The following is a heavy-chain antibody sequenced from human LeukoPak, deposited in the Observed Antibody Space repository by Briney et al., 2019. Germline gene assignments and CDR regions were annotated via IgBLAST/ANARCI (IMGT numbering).Heavy chain of an antibody. Sequence: PGRSLRLSCAASGFTFSDYYMSWISQAPGKGLGWVSYISSRSSYTNYAGSVKGRLTISRDNAKNSLYLQMNSLRAEDTAVYYCARVLSSSWGAYYYYGMDVWGQGTTVTVSS. CDR1: GFTFSDYY. D-gene: IGHD6-13*01. J-gene: IGHJ6*02. V-gene: IGHV3-11*06. CDR3: ARVLSSSWGAYYYYGMDV. CDR2: ISSRSSYT.